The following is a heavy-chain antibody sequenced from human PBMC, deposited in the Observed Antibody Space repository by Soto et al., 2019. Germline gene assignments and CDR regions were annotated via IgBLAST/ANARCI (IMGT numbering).Heavy chain of an antibody. CDR1: GYTFITYG. J-gene: IGHJ4*02. CDR3: ARGGEKFDY. V-gene: IGHV1-18*01. CDR2: ISTFNGNT. D-gene: IGHD3-10*01. Sequence: ASVKVSCKASGYTFITYGLSWVRQAPGQGFEWMGWISTFNGNTNYAQKFQGRVTMTTDTSTSTAYMELRSLGSDDTAVYYCARGGEKFDYWGQGAMVTVYS.